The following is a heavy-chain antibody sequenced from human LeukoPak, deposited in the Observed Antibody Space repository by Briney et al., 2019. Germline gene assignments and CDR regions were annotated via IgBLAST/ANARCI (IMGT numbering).Heavy chain of an antibody. V-gene: IGHV3-30*04. CDR1: GFTSSSYA. J-gene: IGHJ3*02. CDR3: ARALKLRRAFDI. Sequence: GGSLRLSCAASGFTSSSYAMHWVRQAPGKGLEWVAVISYDGSNKYYADSVKGRFTISRDNSKNTLYLQMNSLRAEDTAVYYCARALKLRRAFDIWGQGTMVTVSS. D-gene: IGHD1-26*01. CDR2: ISYDGSNK.